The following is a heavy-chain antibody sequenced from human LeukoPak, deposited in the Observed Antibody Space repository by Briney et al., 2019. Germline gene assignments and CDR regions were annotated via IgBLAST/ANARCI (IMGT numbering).Heavy chain of an antibody. CDR3: ARDLPIGYSYLYYMDV. Sequence: GGSLRLSCAASGFTFSSYWMSWVRQAPGKGLEWVANIKQDGSEKYYVDSVKGRFTISRDNAKNSLYLQMNSLRAEDTALYYCARDLPIGYSYLYYMDVWGKGTTVTVSS. CDR1: GFTFSSYW. D-gene: IGHD5-18*01. V-gene: IGHV3-7*03. CDR2: IKQDGSEK. J-gene: IGHJ6*03.